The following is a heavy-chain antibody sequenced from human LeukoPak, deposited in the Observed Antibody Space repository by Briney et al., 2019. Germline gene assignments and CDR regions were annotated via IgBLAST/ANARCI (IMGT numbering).Heavy chain of an antibody. CDR2: ISRSGSTI. CDR1: GFTLSSSE. D-gene: IGHD1-20*01. J-gene: IGHJ4*02. V-gene: IGHV3-48*03. Sequence: SGGSLRLSCAASGFTLSSSEMNWVRQAPGKGLEWVSYISRSGSTIFYADSVKGRFTISRDNAKNSVSLQMNSLRAEDTAVYYCATYNWEYEADYWGQGTLVTVSS. CDR3: ATYNWEYEADY.